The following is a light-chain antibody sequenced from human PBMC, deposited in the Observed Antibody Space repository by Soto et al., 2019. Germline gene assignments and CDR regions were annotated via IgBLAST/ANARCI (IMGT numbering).Light chain of an antibody. V-gene: IGKV1-5*03. Sequence: DIQMTQYPSTLSASIGDRVTITCRASQNIRSWEAWYQQKPGKAPDLLMYSASGLESGVPSRFSGSGFGTEFTLTISSLHPDDFATYHCQQYNRDSGPTFGGGTKVEIK. J-gene: IGKJ4*01. CDR2: SAS. CDR3: QQYNRDSGPT. CDR1: QNIRSW.